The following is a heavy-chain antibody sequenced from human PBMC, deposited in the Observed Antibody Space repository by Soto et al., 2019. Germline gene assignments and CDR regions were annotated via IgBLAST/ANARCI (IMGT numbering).Heavy chain of an antibody. CDR2: ISAYNGNT. CDR3: AAIQSTLVDPYYFDY. Sequence: ASVKVSCKASGYTFTSYGISWVRQAPGQGLEWMGWISAYNGNTNYAQKLQGRVTMTTDTSTSTAYMELRSLRSDDTAVYYCAAIQSTLVDPYYFDYWGQGTLVTVSS. D-gene: IGHD2-21*01. V-gene: IGHV1-18*01. CDR1: GYTFTSYG. J-gene: IGHJ4*02.